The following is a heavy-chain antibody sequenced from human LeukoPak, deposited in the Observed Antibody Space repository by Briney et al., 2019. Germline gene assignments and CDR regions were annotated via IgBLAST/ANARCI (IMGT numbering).Heavy chain of an antibody. J-gene: IGHJ4*02. CDR3: ARGRYYDFWSGYYYFDY. V-gene: IGHV1-69*05. CDR1: GGTFSSYA. Sequence: ASVKVSCKASGGTFSSYAISWVRQAPGQGLEWMGGIIPIFGTANYAQKFQGRVTITTDESTSTAYMELSSLRSEDTAVYYCARGRYYDFWSGYYYFDYWGQGTLVTVSS. CDR2: IIPIFGTA. D-gene: IGHD3-3*01.